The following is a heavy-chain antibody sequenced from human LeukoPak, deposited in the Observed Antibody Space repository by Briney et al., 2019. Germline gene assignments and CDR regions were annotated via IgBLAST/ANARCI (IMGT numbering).Heavy chain of an antibody. J-gene: IGHJ6*04. CDR1: GFTFSSYG. Sequence: GGSLRLSCAASGFTFSSYGMHWVRQAPGKGLEWVAFIRYDGSNKYYADSVKGRFTISRDNSKNTLYLQVNSLRAEDTAVYYCARASLTDLSPLDVWGKGTTVTVSS. D-gene: IGHD4/OR15-4a*01. V-gene: IGHV3-30*02. CDR3: ARASLTDLSPLDV. CDR2: IRYDGSNK.